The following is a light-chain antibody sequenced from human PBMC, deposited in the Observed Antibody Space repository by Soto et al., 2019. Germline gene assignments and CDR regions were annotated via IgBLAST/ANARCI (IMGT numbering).Light chain of an antibody. CDR3: QQDGCSRWT. V-gene: IGKV3-20*01. CDR1: QSVSSTY. CDR2: GAS. J-gene: IGKJ1*01. Sequence: EIVLTQSPGTLSLSPGERATLSCRASQSVSSTYLAWYQQKPGQAPRLLIYGASNRATGIPDRFSGSGSGTDFTLTISRLEPEDFAVYYCQQDGCSRWTFGQVTKVDIK.